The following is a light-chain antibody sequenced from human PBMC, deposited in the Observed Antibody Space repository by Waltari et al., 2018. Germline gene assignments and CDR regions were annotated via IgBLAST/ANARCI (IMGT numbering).Light chain of an antibody. CDR3: QQRST. J-gene: IGKJ2*01. Sequence: EIVLTQSPATLSFSPGEGATLSCRASQSLTSYLAWYQQKPGQAPRLLIYDTSNRATGIPARFSGSGSGTDFTLIISSLEPEDFGVYYCQQRSTFGQGTKLEIK. CDR2: DTS. V-gene: IGKV3-11*01. CDR1: QSLTSY.